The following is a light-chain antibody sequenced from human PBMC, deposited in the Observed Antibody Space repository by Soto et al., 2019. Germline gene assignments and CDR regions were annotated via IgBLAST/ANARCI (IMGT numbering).Light chain of an antibody. J-gene: IGKJ4*01. V-gene: IGKV3-20*01. CDR1: QSVSSSY. CDR3: QQYGSSPLT. Sequence: EIVFTQYSRTLSLSPRERATLSCRASQSVSSSYLAWYQQKPGQAPRLLIYGASSRATGIPDRFSGSGSGTDFTLTISRLEPEDFAVYYCQQYGSSPLTFGGGTKVDIK. CDR2: GAS.